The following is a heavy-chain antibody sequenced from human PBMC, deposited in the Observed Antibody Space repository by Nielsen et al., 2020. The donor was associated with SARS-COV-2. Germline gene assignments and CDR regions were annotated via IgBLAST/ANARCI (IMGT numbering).Heavy chain of an antibody. Sequence: ASVKVSCKVSGYTLTELSMHWVRQAPGKGLEWMGGFDPEDGETIYAQKFQGRVTMTEDTSTDTAYMELSSLRSEDTAVYYCATPKYYYDSSGYPPFDYWGQGTLVTVFS. CDR3: ATPKYYYDSSGYPPFDY. J-gene: IGHJ4*02. V-gene: IGHV1-24*01. CDR1: GYTLTELS. CDR2: FDPEDGET. D-gene: IGHD3-22*01.